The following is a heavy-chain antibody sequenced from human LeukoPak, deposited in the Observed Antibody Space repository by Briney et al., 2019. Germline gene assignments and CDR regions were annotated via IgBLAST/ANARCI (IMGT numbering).Heavy chain of an antibody. CDR2: INHSGST. D-gene: IGHD3-22*01. CDR1: GGSFSGYY. J-gene: IGHJ4*02. CDR3: ARVYYDSSAYNFDY. V-gene: IGHV4-34*01. Sequence: SETLSLTCAVYGGSFSGYYWSWIRQPPGKGLEWIGEINHSGSTNYNPSLKSRVTISVDTSKNQFSLKLSSVTAADTAVYYCARVYYDSSAYNFDYWGQGTLVTVSS.